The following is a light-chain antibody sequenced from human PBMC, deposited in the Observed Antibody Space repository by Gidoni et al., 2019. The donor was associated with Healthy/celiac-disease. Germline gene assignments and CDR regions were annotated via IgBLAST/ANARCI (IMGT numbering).Light chain of an antibody. Sequence: ILMTPSPSSLSASVGDRVTITCRASQSISSYLNWYQQKPGKAPKLLIYAASSLQSGVPSRFSGSGSGTDFTLTISSLQPEDFATYYCQQSNSTPGTFGRGTKVEIK. J-gene: IGKJ1*01. CDR2: AAS. V-gene: IGKV1-39*01. CDR1: QSISSY. CDR3: QQSNSTPGT.